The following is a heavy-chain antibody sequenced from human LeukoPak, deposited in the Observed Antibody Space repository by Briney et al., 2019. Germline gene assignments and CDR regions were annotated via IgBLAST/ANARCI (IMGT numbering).Heavy chain of an antibody. CDR1: GGTFSSYA. D-gene: IGHD6-13*01. Sequence: GASVKVSCKASGGTFSSYAISWVRQAPGQGLEWMGRIIPILGIANYAQKFQGRVTITADKSTSTAYMELSSLGSEDTAVYYCARDRIAAAVPDLYYYYYGMDVWGQGTTVTVSS. J-gene: IGHJ6*02. CDR2: IIPILGIA. CDR3: ARDRIAAAVPDLYYYYYGMDV. V-gene: IGHV1-69*04.